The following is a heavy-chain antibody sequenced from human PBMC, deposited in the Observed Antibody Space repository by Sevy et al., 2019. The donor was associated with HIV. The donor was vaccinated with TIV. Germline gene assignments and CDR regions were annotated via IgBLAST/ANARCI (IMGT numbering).Heavy chain of an antibody. V-gene: IGHV4-59*13. Sequence: SETLSLTCSVSGGSISSYYWTWIRQPPVKGLEWIATSYYSGSTNYNPSLKSRVTISADTSKNQFSLKLSSVTSADTAVYYCARDVRFMEENSWFDPWGQGTLVTVSS. CDR3: ARDVRFMEENSWFDP. D-gene: IGHD3-3*01. CDR2: SYYSGST. CDR1: GGSISSYY. J-gene: IGHJ5*02.